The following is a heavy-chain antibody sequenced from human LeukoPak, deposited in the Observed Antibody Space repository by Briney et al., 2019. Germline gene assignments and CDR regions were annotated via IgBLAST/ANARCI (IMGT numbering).Heavy chain of an antibody. V-gene: IGHV4-34*01. J-gene: IGHJ3*02. CDR3: ARQAYRGYYYRGAFDI. Sequence: PSETLSLTCAVYGGSFSGYYWSWIRQPPGKGLEWIGEINHSGSTNYSPSLKSRVTISVDTSKNQFSLKLSSVTAADTAVYYCARQAYRGYYYRGAFDIWGQGTMVTVSS. CDR1: GGSFSGYY. CDR2: INHSGST. D-gene: IGHD3-22*01.